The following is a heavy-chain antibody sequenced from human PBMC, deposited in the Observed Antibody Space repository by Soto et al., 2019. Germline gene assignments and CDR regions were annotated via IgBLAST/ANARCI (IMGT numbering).Heavy chain of an antibody. Sequence: SETLSLTCTVSGGSISSGDYYWSWIRQPPGKGLEWIGYIYYSGSTYYNPSLKSRVTISVDTSKNQFSLKLSSVTAADTAVYYCAREIGYYYGSGSYSDWGQGTLVTVSS. D-gene: IGHD3-10*01. CDR2: IYYSGST. V-gene: IGHV4-30-4*01. CDR3: AREIGYYYGSGSYSD. J-gene: IGHJ4*02. CDR1: GGSISSGDYY.